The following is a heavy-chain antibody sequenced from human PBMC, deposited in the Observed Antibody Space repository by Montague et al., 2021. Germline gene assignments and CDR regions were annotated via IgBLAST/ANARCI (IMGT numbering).Heavy chain of an antibody. J-gene: IGHJ4*02. V-gene: IGHV3-9*01. CDR1: GFIFNNYV. Sequence: SLRLSCAASGFIFNNYVMNWVRQAPGKGLEWVSGINGNSINIAYADSVKGRFTISRDNAKNSLYLQMNSLRAEDTAFYYCVKDTRDYYPDFWGQGILVTVSS. CDR3: VKDTRDYYPDF. CDR2: INGNSINI. D-gene: IGHD3-3*01.